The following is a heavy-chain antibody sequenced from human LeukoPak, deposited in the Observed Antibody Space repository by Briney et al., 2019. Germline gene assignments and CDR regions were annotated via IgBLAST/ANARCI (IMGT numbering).Heavy chain of an antibody. CDR1: GFTFSYYW. D-gene: IGHD2-2*01. Sequence: PGGSLRLSCAASGFTFSYYWMGWVRQAPGKGLEWVANIKQDGSEKYYVDSVRGRFTISRDNAKNSLFLQMNSLRAEDTAIYYCARQERYCSSISCLDPWGQGTLVTVSS. CDR2: IKQDGSEK. V-gene: IGHV3-7*02. CDR3: ARQERYCSSISCLDP. J-gene: IGHJ5*02.